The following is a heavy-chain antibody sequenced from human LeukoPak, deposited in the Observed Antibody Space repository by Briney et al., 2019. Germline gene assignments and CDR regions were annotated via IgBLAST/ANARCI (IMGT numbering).Heavy chain of an antibody. D-gene: IGHD2-15*01. CDR1: GYTFTSYD. CDR2: MNPNSGNT. V-gene: IGHV1-8*01. CDR3: ARDRWLDAASKDY. J-gene: IGHJ4*02. Sequence: ASVKVSCKASGYTFTSYDINWVRQATGQGLEWMGWMNPNSGNTGYAQKFQGRVTMTRNTSISTAYMELSSLRSEDTAVYYCARDRWLDAASKDYWGQGTLVTVSS.